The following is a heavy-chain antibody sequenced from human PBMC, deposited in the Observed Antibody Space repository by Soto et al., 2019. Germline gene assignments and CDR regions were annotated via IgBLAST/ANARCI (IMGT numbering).Heavy chain of an antibody. D-gene: IGHD3-10*01. V-gene: IGHV4-34*01. CDR3: ARDYYYDSGSSFPY. CDR1: SESFSKYY. Sequence: QVQLQQWGAGLLKSSETLSLTCAVYSESFSKYYWNWIRQSPGKGLEWIGEINQSGSTNYNPSLTRGLTIPIATSKNQFSLKLNSATAADTAMYYCARDYYYDSGSSFPYWGQGTLVTVSS. CDR2: INQSGST. J-gene: IGHJ4*02.